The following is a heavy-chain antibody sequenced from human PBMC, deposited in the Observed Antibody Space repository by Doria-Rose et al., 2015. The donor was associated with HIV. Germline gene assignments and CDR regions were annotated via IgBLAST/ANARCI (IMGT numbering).Heavy chain of an antibody. J-gene: IGHJ4*02. V-gene: IGHV2-26*01. CDR3: ARIKSSRWYHKYYFDF. CDR2: TFSDDER. Sequence: QITLKESGPELVKPTETLTLTCTVSGVSLSSPGMGVSWIRQPPGKALEWLANTFSDDERSYKTSLKSRVTISSGTSKSQVVLTMTDMDPVDTATYYCARIKSSRWYHKYYFDFWGQGTLVIVSA. CDR1: GVSLSSPGMG. D-gene: IGHD6-13*01.